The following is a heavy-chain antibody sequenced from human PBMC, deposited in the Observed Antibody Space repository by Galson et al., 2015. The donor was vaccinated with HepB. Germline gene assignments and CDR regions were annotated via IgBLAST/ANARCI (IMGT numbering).Heavy chain of an antibody. CDR3: ARLGEGAVPAAVYYFYMDV. J-gene: IGHJ6*03. D-gene: IGHD2-2*01. V-gene: IGHV5-10-1*01. CDR1: GYSFTSYW. Sequence: SGAEVKKPEESLRISCKASGYSFTSYWISWVRQMPGKGLEWMGRIDPSDSYTNYGPSFEGHVTISADKSISTAYLQWSSLKASDTAMYYCARLGEGAVPAAVYYFYMDVWGKGTTVTVSS. CDR2: IDPSDSYT.